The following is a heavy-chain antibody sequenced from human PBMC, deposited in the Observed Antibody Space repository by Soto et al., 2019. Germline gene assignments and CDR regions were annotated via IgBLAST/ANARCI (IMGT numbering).Heavy chain of an antibody. CDR3: SRVGGSTWH. Sequence: PGGSLRLSCAASGFTFSSYWMNWVRQAPGKGLVWVSRINGDGSSTNYADFVKGRFAISRDNAKNTLYLQMNSLRVEDTAVYYCSRVGGSTWHWGQGTLVTVSS. V-gene: IGHV3-74*01. J-gene: IGHJ4*02. CDR2: INGDGSST. CDR1: GFTFSSYW. D-gene: IGHD1-26*01.